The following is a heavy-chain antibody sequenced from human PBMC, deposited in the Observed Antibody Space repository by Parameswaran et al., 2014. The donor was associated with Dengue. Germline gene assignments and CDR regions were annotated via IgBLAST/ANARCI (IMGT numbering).Heavy chain of an antibody. D-gene: IGHD3-10*02. V-gene: IGHV4-59*01. CDR2: IYYSGST. CDR3: ARGDGYYVAI. CDR1: GGSISSYY. Sequence: ASETLSLTCTVSGGSISSYYWSWIRQPPGKGLEWIGYIYYSGSTNYNPSLKSRVTISVDTSKNQFSLKLSSVTAADTAVYYCARGDGYYVAIWGQGTMVTVSS. J-gene: IGHJ3*02.